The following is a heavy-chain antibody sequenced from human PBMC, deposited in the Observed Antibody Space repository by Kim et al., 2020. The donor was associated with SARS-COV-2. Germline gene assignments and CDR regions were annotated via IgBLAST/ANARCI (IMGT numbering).Heavy chain of an antibody. Sequence: GRFPIPRDNAKNSLYLKMNSLGAEDTAVYYCARDGSPWITMVQGVDYWGQGTLVTVSS. D-gene: IGHD3-10*01. J-gene: IGHJ4*02. V-gene: IGHV3-7*04. CDR3: ARDGSPWITMVQGVDY.